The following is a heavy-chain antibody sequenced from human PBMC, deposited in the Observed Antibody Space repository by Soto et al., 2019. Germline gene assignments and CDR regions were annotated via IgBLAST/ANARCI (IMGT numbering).Heavy chain of an antibody. J-gene: IGHJ4*02. CDR3: ARRDIYYDNFGYSLFDY. D-gene: IGHD3-22*01. V-gene: IGHV4-31*02. CDR2: IYSTGST. Sequence: RTWIRHHPGKGLEWIGYIYSTGSTFYNPSLKGRITISVDTSKNQFSLRLSSVIAADTAIYYCARRDIYYDNFGYSLFDYWGQGTLVTVSS.